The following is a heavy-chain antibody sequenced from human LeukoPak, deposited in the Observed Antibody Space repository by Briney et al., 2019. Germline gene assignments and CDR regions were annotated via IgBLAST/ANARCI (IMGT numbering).Heavy chain of an antibody. Sequence: SETLSLTCSVSGGSISSSSYYWGWIRQPPGKGLEWIGSIYYSGSTYYNPSLKSRVTISVGTSKNQFSLKLRSVTAADTAVYYCARHPTGTIPYGMDVWGQGTTVTVSS. CDR2: IYYSGST. D-gene: IGHD1-7*01. J-gene: IGHJ6*02. V-gene: IGHV4-39*01. CDR3: ARHPTGTIPYGMDV. CDR1: GGSISSSSYY.